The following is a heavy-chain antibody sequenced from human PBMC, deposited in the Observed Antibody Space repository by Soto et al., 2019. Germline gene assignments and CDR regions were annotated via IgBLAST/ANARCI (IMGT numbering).Heavy chain of an antibody. CDR2: IYYSGRP. V-gene: IGHV4-59*08. CDR1: GGSISSYY. D-gene: IGHD2-2*01. Sequence: SETLSLTCTVSGGSISSYYWSWFRQPPGKGLEWIGHIYYSGRPNYNPSLKSRVTISVDTSKNQFSLKLNSVTAADTAVYYCARHLGYCSSTSCHPWFDPWGQGTLVTVSS. J-gene: IGHJ5*02. CDR3: ARHLGYCSSTSCHPWFDP.